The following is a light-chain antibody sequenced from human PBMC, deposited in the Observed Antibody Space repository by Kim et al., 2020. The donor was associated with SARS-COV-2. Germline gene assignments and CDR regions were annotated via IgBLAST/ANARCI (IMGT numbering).Light chain of an antibody. J-gene: IGLJ3*02. CDR3: ATWDDTLHGRV. Sequence: GQRVTICCHGGTSNIVTNAVNWYQQFPGAAPRLVIFARDQRPSGVPDRFAASKIGTSASLAISGLQSGDEADYYCATWDDTLHGRVFGGGTQLTVL. CDR1: TSNIVTNA. V-gene: IGLV1-44*01. CDR2: ARD.